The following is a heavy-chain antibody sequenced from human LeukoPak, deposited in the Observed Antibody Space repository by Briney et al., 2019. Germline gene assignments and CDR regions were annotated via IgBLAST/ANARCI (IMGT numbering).Heavy chain of an antibody. CDR1: GFTFSDYY. CDR2: ISGSGRS. D-gene: IGHD3-9*01. V-gene: IGHV3-23*01. J-gene: IGHJ6*02. CDR3: AKHDILTGSFYGMDV. Sequence: GGSLRLSCAASGFTFSDYYMSWVRRAPGKGLEWVSVISGSGRSYYADSVKGRFTISRDNSKNTLYLEMNSLRGEDTAEYYCAKHDILTGSFYGMDVWGQGTTVTVSS.